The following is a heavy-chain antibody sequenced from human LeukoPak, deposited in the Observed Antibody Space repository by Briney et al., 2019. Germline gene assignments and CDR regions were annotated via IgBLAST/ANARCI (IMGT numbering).Heavy chain of an antibody. Sequence: GGSLRLSCVASGFTFGIYTMSWVRQAPGKGLEWVSSITSSSSSMYSADSVKGRLTISRDNAKNSLYLQMNSLRAEDTAVYYCARDLAWGGYWGQGTLVTVSS. CDR2: ITSSSSSM. J-gene: IGHJ4*02. CDR3: ARDLAWGGY. D-gene: IGHD7-27*01. CDR1: GFTFGIYT. V-gene: IGHV3-21*01.